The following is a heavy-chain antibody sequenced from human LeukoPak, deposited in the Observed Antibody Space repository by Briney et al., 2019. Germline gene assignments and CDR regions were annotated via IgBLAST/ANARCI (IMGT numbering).Heavy chain of an antibody. J-gene: IGHJ4*02. V-gene: IGHV1-18*01. CDR1: GYTFTSYG. D-gene: IGHD2-8*01. Sequence: ASVKVSCKASGYTFTSYGISWVRQAPGQGLEWMGWISAYNGNTNYAQKLQGRVTMTTDTSTSTAYMELRSLRSDDTAVYYCARAPRDIILMVYAIYFDYWGQGTLVTVSS. CDR2: ISAYNGNT. CDR3: ARAPRDIILMVYAIYFDY.